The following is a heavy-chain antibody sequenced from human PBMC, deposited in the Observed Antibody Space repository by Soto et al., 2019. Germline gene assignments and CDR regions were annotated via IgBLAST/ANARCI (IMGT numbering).Heavy chain of an antibody. CDR1: GGSISSYY. D-gene: IGHD3-22*01. CDR2: IYYSESN. J-gene: IGHJ4*02. CDR3: ARVHSSGLPY. Sequence: SETLSLTCTVSGGSISSYYWSWIRQPPGKGLEWIGYIYYSESNKYNPSLKSRVTISIDKSKSQFSLNLSSVTAADTAVYFCARVHSSGLPYWGQGTRVTVSS. V-gene: IGHV4-59*01.